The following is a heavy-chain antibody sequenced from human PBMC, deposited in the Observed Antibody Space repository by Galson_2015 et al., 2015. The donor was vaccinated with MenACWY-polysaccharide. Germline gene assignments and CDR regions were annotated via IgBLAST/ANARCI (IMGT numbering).Heavy chain of an antibody. CDR2: IQYDGSKI. CDR1: GSRFSNSG. D-gene: IGHD2-2*01. Sequence: CLRLSCAASGSRFSNSGMHWVRRAPGKGLEWVAVIQYDGSKIVYADSVKGRYTISRDNSKNTLFLELNTLGVEDTAVYYCAREGSRIVFHAFDIWGQGTMVTVSS. CDR3: AREGSRIVFHAFDI. V-gene: IGHV3-33*01. J-gene: IGHJ3*02.